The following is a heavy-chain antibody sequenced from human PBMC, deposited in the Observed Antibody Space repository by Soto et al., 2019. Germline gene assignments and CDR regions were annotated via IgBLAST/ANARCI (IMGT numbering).Heavy chain of an antibody. CDR1: GFTFSSYG. V-gene: IGHV3-33*01. CDR2: IWYDGSNK. Sequence: GGSLRLSCAASGFTFSSYGMHWVRQAPGKGLEWVAVIWYDGSNKYYADSVKGRFTISRDNSKNTLYLQMNSLRAEDTAVYYCAREGTNGGNSPYYYYGMDVWGQGTTVTVSS. CDR3: AREGTNGGNSPYYYYGMDV. D-gene: IGHD2-21*02. J-gene: IGHJ6*02.